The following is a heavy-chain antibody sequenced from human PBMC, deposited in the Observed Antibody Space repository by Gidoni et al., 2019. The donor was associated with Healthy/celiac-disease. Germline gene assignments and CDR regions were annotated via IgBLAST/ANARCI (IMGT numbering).Heavy chain of an antibody. CDR3: AKVGCSSTSCSRYYYYGMDV. D-gene: IGHD2-2*01. CDR2: ISYDGSNK. V-gene: IGHV3-30*18. CDR1: GFTFSRSA. J-gene: IGHJ6*02. Sequence: QVQLVESGGGVVQPGRSLRLSCAASGFTFSRSAMHWVRQAPGKGLGWVAVISYDGSNKYYADSVKGRFTISRDNSKNTLYLQMNSLRAEDTAVYYCAKVGCSSTSCSRYYYYGMDVWGQGTTVTVSS.